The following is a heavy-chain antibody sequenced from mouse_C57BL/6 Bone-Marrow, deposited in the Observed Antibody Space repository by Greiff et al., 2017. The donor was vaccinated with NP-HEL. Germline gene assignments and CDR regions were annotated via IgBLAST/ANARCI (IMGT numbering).Heavy chain of an antibody. CDR3: TREGDRYFDV. CDR1: GYTFTDYE. Sequence: QVQLKESGAELVRPGASVTLSCKASGYTFTDYEMHWVKQTPVHGLEWIGAIDPETGGTAYNQKFKGKAILTADKSSSTAYMELRSLTSEDSAVYYCTREGDRYFDVWGTGTTVTVSS. CDR2: IDPETGGT. J-gene: IGHJ1*03. V-gene: IGHV1-15*01. D-gene: IGHD3-3*01.